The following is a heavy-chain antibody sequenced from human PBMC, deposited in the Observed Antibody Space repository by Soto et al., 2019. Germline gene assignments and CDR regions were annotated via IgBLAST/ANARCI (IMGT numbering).Heavy chain of an antibody. Sequence: SRTLSLTASIPGDSVSNKIYVWNWIRQPPSRGLECLGRTYYRSKWYNDYAVTVKSRITITPDTSKNQSSLQLKAVTTEDTAVYYCARDPSNWSYDAFDLWGQGTMVTVSS. CDR1: GDSVSNKIYV. J-gene: IGHJ3*01. V-gene: IGHV6-1*01. CDR2: TYYRSKWYN. CDR3: ARDPSNWSYDAFDL. D-gene: IGHD1-7*01.